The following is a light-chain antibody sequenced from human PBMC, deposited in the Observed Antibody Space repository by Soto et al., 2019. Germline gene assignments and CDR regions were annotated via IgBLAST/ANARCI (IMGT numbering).Light chain of an antibody. J-gene: IGLJ1*01. V-gene: IGLV2-14*01. Sequence: QSALTQPASVSGSPGQSITISCTGTSSDVGGYSYVSWYQQCPGKAPKLMIFDVSYRPSGVSNRFSGSKSGNTASLTISGLHAEDEADYYCSSYTSSSSNVFGTGTKLTVL. CDR3: SSYTSSSSNV. CDR1: SSDVGGYSY. CDR2: DVS.